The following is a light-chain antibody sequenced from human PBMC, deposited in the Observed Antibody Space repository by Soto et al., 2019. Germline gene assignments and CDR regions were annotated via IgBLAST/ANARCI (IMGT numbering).Light chain of an antibody. CDR2: DAS. J-gene: IGKJ3*01. CDR1: HHINNS. V-gene: IGKV1-33*01. Sequence: DIQMTQSPSSLSASVGDRVTITCQAGHHINNSLNWFQQKPGKPPKLLIYDASKLQTGVPSRFGVSGSGTDFTFTISSLQPEYTATYYGQQYDALPFTVGPGTKVNIK. CDR3: QQYDALPFT.